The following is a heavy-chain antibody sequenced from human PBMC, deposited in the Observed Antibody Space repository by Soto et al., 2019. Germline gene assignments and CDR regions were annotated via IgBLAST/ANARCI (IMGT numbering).Heavy chain of an antibody. CDR2: IKEDGGEK. CDR3: ARSVVVVGVTSGYFDY. Sequence: GGSLRLSCAASGFTFSSYWMSWVRQAPGKGLEWVANIKEDGGEKYYVDSVKGRFTISRDNAKNSLYLQMNSLRAEDTAVYFCARSVVVVGVTSGYFDYWGQGALVTVSS. CDR1: GFTFSSYW. V-gene: IGHV3-7*01. D-gene: IGHD2-15*01. J-gene: IGHJ4*02.